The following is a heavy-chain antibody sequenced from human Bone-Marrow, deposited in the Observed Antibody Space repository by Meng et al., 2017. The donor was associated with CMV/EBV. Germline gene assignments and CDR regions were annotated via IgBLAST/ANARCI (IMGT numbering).Heavy chain of an antibody. CDR2: ISSSGSTI. D-gene: IGHD6-13*01. CDR1: GFTFSSYE. CDR3: ARVPDSSSWLGYYYYGMDV. V-gene: IGHV3-48*03. J-gene: IGHJ6*02. Sequence: GGSLRLSCAASGFTFSSYEMNWVRQAPGKGLEWVSYISSSGSTIYYADSVKGRFTISRDNAKNSLYLQMNSLRAEDTAVYYCARVPDSSSWLGYYYYGMDVWGQGTTVTVSS.